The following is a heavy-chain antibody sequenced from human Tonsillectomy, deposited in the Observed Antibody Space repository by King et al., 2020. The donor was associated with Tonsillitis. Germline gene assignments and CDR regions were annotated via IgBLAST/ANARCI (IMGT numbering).Heavy chain of an antibody. V-gene: IGHV3-30*01. J-gene: IGHJ4*02. CDR1: GFTFSRYA. Sequence: VQLVESGGGVVQPGGSLSLSCAASGFTFSRYAVHWVRQAPGKGLEWVAVISYDGSKEHYADSVKGRFTISRDNSKNTLDLQMNSLRPEDTAVFFCARDSLSADFGDYVYYFDYWGQGTLVTVSS. CDR2: ISYDGSKE. D-gene: IGHD4-17*01. CDR3: ARDSLSADFGDYVYYFDY.